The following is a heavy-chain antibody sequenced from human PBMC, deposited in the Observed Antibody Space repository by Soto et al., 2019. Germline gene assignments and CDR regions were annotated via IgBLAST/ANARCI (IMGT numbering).Heavy chain of an antibody. CDR1: GFTFDDYA. D-gene: IGHD3-10*01. V-gene: IGHV3-9*01. Sequence: EVQLVESGGGLVQPGRSLRLSCAASGFTFDDYAMHWVRQAPGKGLEWVSGISWNSGSIGYADSVKGRFTISRDNAKNSLYLQMNSLRAEDTALYYCAKDRSWTPRAEYGMDVWGQGTTVTVSS. J-gene: IGHJ6*02. CDR3: AKDRSWTPRAEYGMDV. CDR2: ISWNSGSI.